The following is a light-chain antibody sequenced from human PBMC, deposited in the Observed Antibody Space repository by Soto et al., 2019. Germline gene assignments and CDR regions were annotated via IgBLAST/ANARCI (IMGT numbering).Light chain of an antibody. CDR2: GAS. J-gene: IGKJ4*01. CDR1: QSVSSSY. Sequence: EIGLTQSPGTLSLSTGERVTLSCRASQSVSSSYLAWYQQKPGQAPRLLIYGASNRATGIPDRFSGSGSGTEFTLTISSLETEDSAVYYCQQSYVWLTFGGGTKVDI. V-gene: IGKV3-20*01. CDR3: QQSYVWLT.